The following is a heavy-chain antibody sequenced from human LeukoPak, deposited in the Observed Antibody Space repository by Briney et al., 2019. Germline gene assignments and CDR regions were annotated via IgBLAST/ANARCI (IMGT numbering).Heavy chain of an antibody. CDR3: ARELIAVAGCFDY. V-gene: IGHV1-69*13. CDR1: GGTFSSYA. Sequence: GASVKVSCKASGGTFSSYAISWVRQAPGQGLEWMGGIIPIFGTANYAQKFQGRVTITADESTSTAYMELSSLRSDDTAVYYCARELIAVAGCFDYWGQGTLVTVSS. J-gene: IGHJ4*02. CDR2: IIPIFGTA. D-gene: IGHD6-19*01.